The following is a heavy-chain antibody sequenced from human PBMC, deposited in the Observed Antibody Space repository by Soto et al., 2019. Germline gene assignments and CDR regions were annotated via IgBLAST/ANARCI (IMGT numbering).Heavy chain of an antibody. J-gene: IGHJ4*02. CDR3: ARVSYYDSRGYSRRLTNATFDH. D-gene: IGHD3-22*01. CDR1: GFIFRDHY. V-gene: IGHV3-11*01. CDR2: INGRSVTI. Sequence: VHLVESGGGLVKPGESLRLSCAASGFIFRDHYMGWIRQAPGKGLEWISYINGRSVTIYYSESAKGRFTVSRDNAKNSLYLQMDRLRVDDTAVYFCARVSYYDSRGYSRRLTNATFDHWGQGMLVTVSA.